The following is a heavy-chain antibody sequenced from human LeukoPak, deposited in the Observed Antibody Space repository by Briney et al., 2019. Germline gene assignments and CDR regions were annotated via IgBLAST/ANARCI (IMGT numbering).Heavy chain of an antibody. CDR2: INPNSGGT. CDR3: ARTPYNYYDSSGQGGDDAFDI. Sequence: ASVKVSCKASGYTFTGYYMHWVRQAPGQGLEWMGWINPNSGGTNYAQKFQGRVTMTRDTSISTAYMELSRLRSDDTAVYYCARTPYNYYDSSGQGGDDAFDIWGQGTMVTVSS. CDR1: GYTFTGYY. J-gene: IGHJ3*02. D-gene: IGHD3-22*01. V-gene: IGHV1-2*02.